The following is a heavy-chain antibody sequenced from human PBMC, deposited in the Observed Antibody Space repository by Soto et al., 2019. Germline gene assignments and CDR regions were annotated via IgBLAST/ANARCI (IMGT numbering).Heavy chain of an antibody. CDR2: INSDGSST. Sequence: LSCAASGFSFSNYWMHWVRQVPGKGLVWVSRINSDGSSTTYADSVKGRFTISRDNAKNTLYLQMNSLGAEDTAVYYCARDPAPIGWYDYWGQGTLVTVSS. V-gene: IGHV3-74*01. J-gene: IGHJ4*02. CDR3: ARDPAPIGWYDY. D-gene: IGHD6-19*01. CDR1: GFSFSNYW.